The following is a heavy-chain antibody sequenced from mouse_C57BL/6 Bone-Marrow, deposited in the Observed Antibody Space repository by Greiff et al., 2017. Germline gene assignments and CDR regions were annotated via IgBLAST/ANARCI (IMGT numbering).Heavy chain of an antibody. CDR1: GYTFTDYY. Sequence: EVKLQESGPVLVKPGASVKMSCKASGYTFTDYYMNWVKQSHGKSLEWIGVINPYNGGTSYNPKFKGKATLTVDKSSSTAYMELNSLTSEDSAVYYCASDYYGSSDYWGQGTTLTVSS. V-gene: IGHV1-19*01. CDR2: INPYNGGT. CDR3: ASDYYGSSDY. D-gene: IGHD1-1*01. J-gene: IGHJ2*01.